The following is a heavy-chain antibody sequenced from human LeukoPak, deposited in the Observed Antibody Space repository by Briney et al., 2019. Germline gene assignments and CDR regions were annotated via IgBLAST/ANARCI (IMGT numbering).Heavy chain of an antibody. CDR3: TTARITMIVVVFDY. CDR2: IKSKTDGGTT. CDR1: GFTFSNAW. Sequence: TGGSLRLSCAASGFTFSNAWMSWVRQAPGKELEWVGRIKSKTDGGTTDYAAPVKGRFTISRDDSKNTLYLQMNSLKTEDTAVYYCTTARITMIVVVFDYWGQGTLVTVSS. D-gene: IGHD3-22*01. V-gene: IGHV3-15*01. J-gene: IGHJ4*02.